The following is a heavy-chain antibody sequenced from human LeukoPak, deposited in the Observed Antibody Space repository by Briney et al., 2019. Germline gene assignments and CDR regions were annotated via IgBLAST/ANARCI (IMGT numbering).Heavy chain of an antibody. CDR1: GFTFSSYA. D-gene: IGHD1-26*01. V-gene: IGHV3-30-3*01. CDR3: AKDSSGSYGEFDY. Sequence: GGSLRLSCAASGFTFSSYAMHWVRQAPGKGLEWVAVISYDGSNKHYADSVKGRFTISRDNSKNTLYLQMNSLRAEDTAVYYCAKDSSGSYGEFDYWGQGTLVTVSS. J-gene: IGHJ4*02. CDR2: ISYDGSNK.